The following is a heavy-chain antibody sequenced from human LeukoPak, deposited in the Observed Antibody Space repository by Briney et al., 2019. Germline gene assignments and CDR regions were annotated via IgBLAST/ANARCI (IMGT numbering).Heavy chain of an antibody. J-gene: IGHJ4*02. Sequence: GGSLRLSCAVSGFTFSSYGMHWVRQAPGKGLEGVAVIWYDGSNKYYADSVKGRFTISRDSSKNTLDLQMNSLRAEDTAVYYCVRVGYTNYGIDYWGQGTLVTVSS. CDR1: GFTFSSYG. V-gene: IGHV3-33*01. CDR3: VRVGYTNYGIDY. CDR2: IWYDGSNK. D-gene: IGHD4-11*01.